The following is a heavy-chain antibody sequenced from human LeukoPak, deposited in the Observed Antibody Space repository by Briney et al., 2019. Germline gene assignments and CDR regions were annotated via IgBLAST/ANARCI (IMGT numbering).Heavy chain of an antibody. CDR2: IKQDGIEK. D-gene: IGHD7-27*01. V-gene: IGHV3-7*01. J-gene: IGHJ4*02. Sequence: PGGSLRLSCAASGFTLSNHWMIWVRQAPGKGLECVANIKQDGIEKYYLDSVKGRFTISRDNAKNSVYLQMNSLRVEDTAVYYCARKGGPLGPPFDNWGQGTLVTVSS. CDR3: ARKGGPLGPPFDN. CDR1: GFTLSNHW.